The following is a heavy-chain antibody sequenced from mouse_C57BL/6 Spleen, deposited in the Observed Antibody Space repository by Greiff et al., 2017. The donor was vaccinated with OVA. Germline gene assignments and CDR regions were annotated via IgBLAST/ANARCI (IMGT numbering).Heavy chain of an antibody. CDR2: ISYDGSN. V-gene: IGHV3-6*01. D-gene: IGHD2-4*01. CDR1: GYSITSGYY. Sequence: EVKLQESGPGLVKPSQSLSLTCSVTGYSITSGYYWNWIRQFPGNKLEWMGYISYDGSNNYNPSLKNRISITRDTSKNQFFLKLNSVTTQDTATYYCARDPDYGVMDYWGQGTSVTVSS. J-gene: IGHJ4*01. CDR3: ARDPDYGVMDY.